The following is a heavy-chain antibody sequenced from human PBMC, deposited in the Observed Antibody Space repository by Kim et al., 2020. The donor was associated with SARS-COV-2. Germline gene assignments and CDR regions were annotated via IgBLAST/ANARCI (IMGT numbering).Heavy chain of an antibody. J-gene: IGHJ6*02. CDR2: STIGGYT. V-gene: IGHV3-23*01. CDR3: AKGSDV. Sequence: STIGGYTYYADSVKGRFTISRDNSKNTLYLQMNSLRAEDTAVYYCAKGSDVWGQGTTVTVSS.